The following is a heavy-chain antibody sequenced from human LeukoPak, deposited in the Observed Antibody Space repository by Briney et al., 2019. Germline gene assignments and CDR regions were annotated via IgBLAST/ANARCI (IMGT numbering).Heavy chain of an antibody. J-gene: IGHJ3*02. D-gene: IGHD2-2*01. CDR3: ARGVVVPAAIPPFDAFDI. Sequence: SQTLSLTCTVSGGSISSGGYYWSWIRHHPGKGLEWIGYIYYSGSTYYNPSLKSRVTISVDTSKNQFSLKLSSVTAADTAVYYCARGVVVPAAIPPFDAFDIWGQGTMVTVSS. CDR2: IYYSGST. V-gene: IGHV4-31*03. CDR1: GGSISSGGYY.